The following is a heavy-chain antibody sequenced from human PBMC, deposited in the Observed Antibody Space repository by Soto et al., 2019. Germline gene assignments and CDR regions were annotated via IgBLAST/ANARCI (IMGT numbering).Heavy chain of an antibody. V-gene: IGHV3-7*01. CDR2: IKGDGSEK. J-gene: IGHJ6*02. CDR1: GFTFTNFW. CDR3: ARDEVRNGVGV. Sequence: GGSLRLSCVASGFTFTNFWMSWVRQAPGKGLEWVANIKGDGSEKRYVDSVKGRFTISRDNAKNSVYLQMNSLRVEDTALYYCARDEVRNGVGVWGPVTTVTVSS.